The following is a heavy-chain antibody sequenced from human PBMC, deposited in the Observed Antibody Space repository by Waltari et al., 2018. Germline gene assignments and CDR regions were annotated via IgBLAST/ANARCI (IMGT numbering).Heavy chain of an antibody. D-gene: IGHD3-3*01. Sequence: QLQLQESGPGLVKRSETLSLTCTVSGGSISSRSYYWGWLRQPPGTGLEWIGRIYYSGSTYYNPSLKSRVTISVDTSKNQFSLKLSSVTAADTAVYYCARGVVVENRYYDSHWFDPWGQGTLVTVSS. CDR2: IYYSGST. CDR3: ARGVVVENRYYDSHWFDP. CDR1: GGSISSRSYY. J-gene: IGHJ5*02. V-gene: IGHV4-39*01.